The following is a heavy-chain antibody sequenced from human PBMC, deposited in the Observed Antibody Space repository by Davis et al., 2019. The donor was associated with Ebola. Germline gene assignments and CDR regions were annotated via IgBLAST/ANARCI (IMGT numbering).Heavy chain of an antibody. CDR2: IYYSGST. D-gene: IGHD6-19*01. Sequence: GSLRLSCTVSGGSISSSSYYWGWIRQPPGKGLEWIGSIYYSGSTYYNPSLKSRVTISVDTSKNQFSLKLSSVTAADTAVYYCARHIPTSGWYWGNNWFDPWGQGTLVTVSS. CDR1: GGSISSSSYY. V-gene: IGHV4-39*01. J-gene: IGHJ5*02. CDR3: ARHIPTSGWYWGNNWFDP.